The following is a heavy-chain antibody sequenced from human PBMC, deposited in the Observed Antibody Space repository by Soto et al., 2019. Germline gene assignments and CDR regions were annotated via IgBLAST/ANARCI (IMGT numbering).Heavy chain of an antibody. J-gene: IGHJ3*01. D-gene: IGHD3-22*01. CDR3: ARRYFYENQGVFDV. CDR2: IYQSGST. V-gene: IGHV4-4*02. Sequence: SETLSLTCAVSGGSINSSNWWSWVRQSSGKGLEWMGEIYQSGSTKYNPSFRSRFTVSIDKSKSQFSLKLTSVTAADSAVYYCARRYFYENQGVFDVWDQGTKVTVSS. CDR1: GGSINSSNW.